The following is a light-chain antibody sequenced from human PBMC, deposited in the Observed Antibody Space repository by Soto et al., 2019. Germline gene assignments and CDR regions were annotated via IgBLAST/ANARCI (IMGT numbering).Light chain of an antibody. V-gene: IGKV1-5*01. Sequence: DIQMTQSTSTLSASVGDRVTSTCRASQSISSWLAWYQQKPGKAPKLLIYDASSLESGVPSRFSGSGSGTEFTLTISSLQPDDFATYYCQQYNSYSPWTFGQGTKVDIK. CDR1: QSISSW. CDR3: QQYNSYSPWT. J-gene: IGKJ1*01. CDR2: DAS.